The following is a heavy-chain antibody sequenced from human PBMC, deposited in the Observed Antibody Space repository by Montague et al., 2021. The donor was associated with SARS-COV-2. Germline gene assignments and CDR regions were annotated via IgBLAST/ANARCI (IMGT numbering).Heavy chain of an antibody. CDR2: INHSGST. Sequence: SETLSLTCAVYGESFSGYYWSWIRQPPGKGLEWIGEINHSGSTNYNPSLKSRVTISVDTSKNQFSLKLSSATAADTAVYYCARGTEYGSGIYSHYYYDHWGQGTLVAVSS. D-gene: IGHD3-10*01. CDR3: ARGTEYGSGIYSHYYYDH. V-gene: IGHV4-34*01. J-gene: IGHJ4*02. CDR1: GESFSGYY.